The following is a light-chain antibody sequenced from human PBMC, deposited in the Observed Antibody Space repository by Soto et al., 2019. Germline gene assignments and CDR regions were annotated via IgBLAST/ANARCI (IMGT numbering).Light chain of an antibody. CDR1: QSVSSN. Sequence: EIVMTQSPATLSGSPGERATLSCRASQSVSSNVAWYQQKPGQDPRLLIYGGSTRATGMPARFSGSGSGTEFTVTISSLQSEDFAVYYCQQYNNWPITFGQGTRLEIK. CDR3: QQYNNWPIT. J-gene: IGKJ5*01. CDR2: GGS. V-gene: IGKV3-15*01.